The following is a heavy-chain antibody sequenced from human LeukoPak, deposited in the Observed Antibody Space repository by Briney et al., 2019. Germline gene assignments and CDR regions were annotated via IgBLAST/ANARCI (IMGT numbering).Heavy chain of an antibody. J-gene: IGHJ4*02. D-gene: IGHD3-10*01. CDR1: GFTFNNYA. V-gene: IGHV3-23*01. CDR2: ITYNGDDT. CDR3: AKGTECYRAVSSFDH. Sequence: GGSLRLSRAASGFTFNNYAMSWVRQAPGKGLEWVSSITYNGDDTHHADSVQGRFTISRDNSKNTLYLQMNRLRAEDTGIYTCAKGTECYRAVSSFDHWGQGTLVAVAS.